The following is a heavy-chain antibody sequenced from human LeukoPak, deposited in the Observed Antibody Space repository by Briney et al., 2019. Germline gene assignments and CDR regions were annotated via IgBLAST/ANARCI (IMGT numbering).Heavy chain of an antibody. V-gene: IGHV4-34*01. CDR2: INHSGST. J-gene: IGHJ4*02. CDR1: GGSFSGYY. Sequence: SETLSLTCAVYGGSFSGYYWSWIRQPPGKGLEWIGEINHSGSTNYNPSLKSRVTISVDTSKNQFSLKLSSVTAADTAVYYCARGPYRFGVVTPVYFDYWGQGTLVTVSS. D-gene: IGHD3-3*01. CDR3: ARGPYRFGVVTPVYFDY.